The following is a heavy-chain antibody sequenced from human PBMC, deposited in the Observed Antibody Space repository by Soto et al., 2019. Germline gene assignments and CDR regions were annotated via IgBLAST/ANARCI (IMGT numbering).Heavy chain of an antibody. J-gene: IGHJ6*02. CDR1: GYSFTSYW. Sequence: GESLKISCKGSGYSFTSYWIGWVRQMPGKGLEWMGIIYPGDSDTRYSPSFQGQVTISADKSISTAYLQWSSLKASDTAMYYCARLELGYCTNGVCYYYYGMDVWGQGTTVTVSS. CDR3: ARLELGYCTNGVCYYYYGMDV. CDR2: IYPGDSDT. V-gene: IGHV5-51*01. D-gene: IGHD2-8*01.